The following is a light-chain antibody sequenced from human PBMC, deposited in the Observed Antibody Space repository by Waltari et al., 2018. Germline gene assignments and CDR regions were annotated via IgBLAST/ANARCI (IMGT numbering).Light chain of an antibody. Sequence: SSELTQDPAVSVALGQPVRITCQGDSISGYYPGWFQKKPVQAPVLVIYAKTKRPSGVPDRFSGSTSGNTASLTITGAQADDEAVYFCASRDTNGKRYVFGTGTKVTVL. J-gene: IGLJ1*01. CDR3: ASRDTNGKRYV. V-gene: IGLV3-19*01. CDR2: AKT. CDR1: SISGYY.